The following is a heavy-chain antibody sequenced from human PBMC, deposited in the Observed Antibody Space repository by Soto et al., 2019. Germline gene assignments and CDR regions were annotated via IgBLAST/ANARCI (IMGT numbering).Heavy chain of an antibody. Sequence: PGESLKIPCKGSAYSFTSYWIGWVRQMPGKGLEWMGIIYPGDSDTRYSPSFQGQVTISADKSISTAYLQWSSLKASDTAMYYCARLDNSSCGAFDIWGQGTMVTVSS. CDR2: IYPGDSDT. D-gene: IGHD6-6*01. V-gene: IGHV5-51*01. CDR1: AYSFTSYW. J-gene: IGHJ3*02. CDR3: ARLDNSSCGAFDI.